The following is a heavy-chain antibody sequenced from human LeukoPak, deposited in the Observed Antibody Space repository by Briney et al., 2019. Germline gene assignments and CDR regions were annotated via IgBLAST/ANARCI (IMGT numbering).Heavy chain of an antibody. V-gene: IGHV4-4*09. Sequence: SETLSLTCTVSGGFISSDYWSWIRLPPGKGLEWIGNIYSGGRTNFNPSLKSRVTISVDMSKNQLSLKVTSVTAADTAEYYCARQGSGYSSSWLPGGALDMWGKGTMVTVS. D-gene: IGHD6-13*01. CDR2: IYSGGRT. J-gene: IGHJ3*02. CDR1: GGFISSDY. CDR3: ARQGSGYSSSWLPGGALDM.